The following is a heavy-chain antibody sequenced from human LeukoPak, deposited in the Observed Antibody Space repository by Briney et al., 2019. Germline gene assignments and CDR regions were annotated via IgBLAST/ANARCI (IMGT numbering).Heavy chain of an antibody. D-gene: IGHD2-21*02. J-gene: IGHJ4*02. Sequence: GGSLRLSCAASGFTFSDYYMTWIRQAPGKGLEWVSHISRSSGTIYYADSVEGRFTVSRDNAKNSLYLQMNSLRVEDTAVYYCVREVKMTAMLWGQGTLVTVSS. V-gene: IGHV3-11*01. CDR3: VREVKMTAML. CDR2: ISRSSGTI. CDR1: GFTFSDYY.